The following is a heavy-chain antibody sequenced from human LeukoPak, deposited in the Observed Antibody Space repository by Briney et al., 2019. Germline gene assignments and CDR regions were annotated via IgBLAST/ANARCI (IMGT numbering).Heavy chain of an antibody. CDR3: ARDGGSRGYIFDY. CDR2: TYYRSKWYD. J-gene: IGHJ4*02. V-gene: IGHV6-1*01. D-gene: IGHD3-22*01. CDR1: GDSVSSNSAA. Sequence: SQTLSLTCAISGDSVSSNSAAWNRIRQSPSRGLEWLGRTYYRSKWYDNYAVSVKSRITINPDTSKNQFSLQLNSVTPEDTAVYYCARDGGSRGYIFDYWGQGTLVTVSS.